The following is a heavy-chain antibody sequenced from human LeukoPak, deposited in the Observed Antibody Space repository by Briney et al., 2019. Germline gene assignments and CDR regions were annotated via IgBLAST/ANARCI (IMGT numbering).Heavy chain of an antibody. CDR3: ARVYFYCSGGTCYPVPYYYYGMDV. D-gene: IGHD2-15*01. CDR2: ISSSGSTI. CDR1: GFTFSSYE. V-gene: IGHV3-48*03. Sequence: GGSLRLSCAASGFTFSSYEMNWVRQAPGKGLEWVSYISSSGSTIYYADSVKGRFTISRDNAKNSLYLQTNSLRAEDTAVYYCARVYFYCSGGTCYPVPYYYYGMDVWGQGTTVTVSS. J-gene: IGHJ6*02.